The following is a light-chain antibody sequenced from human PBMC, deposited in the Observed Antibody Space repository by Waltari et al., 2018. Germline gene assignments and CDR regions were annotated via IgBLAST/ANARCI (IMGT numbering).Light chain of an antibody. J-gene: IGLJ2*01. V-gene: IGLV3-1*01. Sequence: SYELTQPPSVSVSPGQTASITCSGDKLGDKYACWYQQKPGQSPVLVIYQNNKRPSGIPERFSGSKSGNTATLTISGTQAMDEADYYCQAWDSTTGVFGGGTKLTVL. CDR3: QAWDSTTGV. CDR2: QNN. CDR1: KLGDKY.